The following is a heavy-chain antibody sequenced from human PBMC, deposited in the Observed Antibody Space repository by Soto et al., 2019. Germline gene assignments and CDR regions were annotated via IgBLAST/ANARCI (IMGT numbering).Heavy chain of an antibody. CDR2: ISYDGSNK. J-gene: IGHJ4*02. V-gene: IGHV3-30-3*01. CDR3: ASVDPEQGGIAAAADY. CDR1: GFTFSSYA. Sequence: VHLVESGGGLVQAGRSLRLSCAASGFTFSSYAMHWVRQAPGKGLEWVAVISYDGSNKYYAYSVKGRFTISRDNSKNTLYLQMNSLRAEDTAVYYCASVDPEQGGIAAAADYWGQGTLVTVSS. D-gene: IGHD6-13*01.